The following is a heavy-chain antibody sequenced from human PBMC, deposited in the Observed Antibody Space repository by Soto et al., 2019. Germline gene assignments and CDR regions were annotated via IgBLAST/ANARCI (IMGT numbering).Heavy chain of an antibody. D-gene: IGHD2-8*01. CDR3: PRHDAVKPAFDY. CDR2: VFHTGST. CDR1: GGSISTTSLY. V-gene: IGHV4-39*02. J-gene: IGHJ4*02. Sequence: PSETLSLTCAVSGGSISTTSLYWGWVRQPPGKALQWLGSVFHTGSTYYNPSLRSRVATSVDTSKNHFSLELTSVTAADTAVYYCPRHDAVKPAFDYWGQGILVTVSS.